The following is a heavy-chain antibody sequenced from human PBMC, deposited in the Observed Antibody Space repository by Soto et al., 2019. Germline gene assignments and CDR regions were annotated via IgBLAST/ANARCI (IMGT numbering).Heavy chain of an antibody. J-gene: IGHJ4*02. CDR1: EGTFNSYA. V-gene: IGHV1-69*01. CDR2: IIPYYNTL. D-gene: IGHD6-13*01. CDR3: ASGASRWYPYFFDS. Sequence: QAQVVQSGAEVRKPGSSVKLSCKASEGTFNSYAIASVRQAPGQWLEWMGGIIPYYNTLNYAQKFHDSVTITADDSTNTVYMELSSLTSDHTAVYFCASGASRWYPYFFDSWAQGTLVTVAS.